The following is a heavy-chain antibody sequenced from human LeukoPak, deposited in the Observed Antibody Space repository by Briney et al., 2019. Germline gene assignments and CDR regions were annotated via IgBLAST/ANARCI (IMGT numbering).Heavy chain of an antibody. D-gene: IGHD3-10*01. CDR1: GFTFSSNY. V-gene: IGHV3-66*01. CDR3: ATAGGGSGSYYYYYGMDV. J-gene: IGHJ6*02. Sequence: GGSLRLSCAASGFTFSSNYMSWVRQAPGKGLEWVSVIYSGGSTYYADSVKGRFTISRDNSKNTLYFQMNSRRAEDTAVYYCATAGGGSGSYYYYYGMDVWGQGTTVTVSS. CDR2: IYSGGST.